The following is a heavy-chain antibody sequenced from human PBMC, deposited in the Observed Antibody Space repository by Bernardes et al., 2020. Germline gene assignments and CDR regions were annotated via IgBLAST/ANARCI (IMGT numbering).Heavy chain of an antibody. V-gene: IGHV4-34*01. CDR1: GGSFSGYY. D-gene: IGHD3-16*01. CDR3: ARGRGRGYVPLYGMDV. CDR2: INHSGST. Sequence: SETLSLTRAVYGGSFSGYYWSWIRQPPGKGLEWIGEINHSGSTNYNPSLKSRVTISVDTSKNQFSLKLSSVTAADTAVYYCARGRGRGYVPLYGMDVWGKGTTVTVSS. J-gene: IGHJ6*04.